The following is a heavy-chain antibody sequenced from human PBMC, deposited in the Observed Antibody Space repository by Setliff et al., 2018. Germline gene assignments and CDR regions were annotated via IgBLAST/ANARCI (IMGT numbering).Heavy chain of an antibody. V-gene: IGHV4-59*01. CDR2: LSYNGNA. D-gene: IGHD3-3*02. J-gene: IGHJ6*04. CDR3: ARDGLGAFSLRSMDV. Sequence: SETLSLTCSVTGDSMSNFFWSWIRQPPGKGLEWIGTLSYNGNAYYTPSLKSRVTISIDTSKNQFSLQLSSVTAADTAVYYCARDGLGAFSLRSMDVWGKGTTVTVSS. CDR1: GDSMSNFF.